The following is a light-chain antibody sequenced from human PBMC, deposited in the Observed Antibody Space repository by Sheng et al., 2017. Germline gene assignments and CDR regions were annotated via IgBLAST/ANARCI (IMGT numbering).Light chain of an antibody. CDR2: LGS. V-gene: IGKV2-28*01. CDR1: QSLLHSNGYNY. Sequence: DIVMTQSPLSLPVTPGEPASISCRSSQSLLHSNGYNYLDWYLQKPGQSPQLLIYLGSNRASGVPDRFSGSGSGTDFTLKISKVEADDVGIYYCFQPLHLPYTFGQGTKLEIK. CDR3: FQPLHLPYT. J-gene: IGKJ2*01.